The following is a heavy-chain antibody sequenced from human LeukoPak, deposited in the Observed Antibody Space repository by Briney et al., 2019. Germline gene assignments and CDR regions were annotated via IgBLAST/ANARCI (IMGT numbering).Heavy chain of an antibody. CDR2: IWYDGSNK. V-gene: IGHV3-33*01. CDR1: GFTFSSYG. J-gene: IGHJ2*01. Sequence: GGSLRLSCAASGFTFSSYGMHWVRQAPGKGLEWVAVIWYDGSNKYYADSVKGRFTISRDNSKNTQYLQMNSLRAEDTVVYYCARDSHWYFDLWGRGTLVTVSS. CDR3: ARDSHWYFDL.